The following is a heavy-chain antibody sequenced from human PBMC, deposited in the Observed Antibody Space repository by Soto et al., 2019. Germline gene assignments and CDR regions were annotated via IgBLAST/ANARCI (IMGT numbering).Heavy chain of an antibody. CDR3: ATVRVYGSNSGSVYYYYGMDV. CDR1: GGTFSSYA. V-gene: IGHV1-69*13. CDR2: IIPIFGTA. J-gene: IGHJ6*02. D-gene: IGHD4-4*01. Sequence: GASVKVSCKASGGTFSSYAISWVRQAPGQGLEWMGGIIPIFGTANYAQKFQGRVTITADESTSTAYMELSSLRSEDTAVYYCATVRVYGSNSGSVYYYYGMDVWGQGTTVTVSS.